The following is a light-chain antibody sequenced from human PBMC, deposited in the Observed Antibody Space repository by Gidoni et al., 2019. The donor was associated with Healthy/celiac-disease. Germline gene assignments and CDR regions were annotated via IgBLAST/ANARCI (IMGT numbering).Light chain of an antibody. Sequence: QSLLTQPPSAFGAPGPRAPISCTGSSSNIGAGYDVHWYQQLPRTAPKLLIYGNSNRPSGVPDRFSGSKSGTSASLAITGLQAEDEADYYCQSYDSSLSGSKVFGTGTKVTVL. CDR2: GNS. CDR1: SSNIGAGYD. CDR3: QSYDSSLSGSKV. V-gene: IGLV1-40*01. J-gene: IGLJ1*01.